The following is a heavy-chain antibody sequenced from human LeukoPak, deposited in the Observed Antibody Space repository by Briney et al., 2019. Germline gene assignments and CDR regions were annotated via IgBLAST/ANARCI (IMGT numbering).Heavy chain of an antibody. CDR1: GYTFTSYD. J-gene: IGHJ4*02. CDR3: ARGRGSSLGWNY. CDR2: MNPNSGNT. V-gene: IGHV1-8*01. Sequence: ASVKVSCKASGYTFTSYDINWVRQATGQGLEWMRWMNPNSGNTGYAQRFQGRVTMTRNTSISTAYMELSSLRSEDTAVYYCARGRGSSLGWNYWGQGTLVTVSS. D-gene: IGHD6-6*01.